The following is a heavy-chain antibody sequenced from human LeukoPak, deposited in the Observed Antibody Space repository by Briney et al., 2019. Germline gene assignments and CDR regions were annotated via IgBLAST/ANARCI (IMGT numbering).Heavy chain of an antibody. Sequence: GTSVKVSCKASGFTFTSSAMQWVRQARGQRLEWIGWIVVGSGNTNYAQKFQERVTITRDMSTSTAYMELSSLRAEDTALYHCARGGDSSGYNPLDYWGQGTLVTVSS. J-gene: IGHJ4*02. CDR3: ARGGDSSGYNPLDY. V-gene: IGHV1-58*02. D-gene: IGHD3-22*01. CDR2: IVVGSGNT. CDR1: GFTFTSSA.